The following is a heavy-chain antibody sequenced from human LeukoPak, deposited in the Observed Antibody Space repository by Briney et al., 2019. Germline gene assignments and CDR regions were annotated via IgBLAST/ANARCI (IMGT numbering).Heavy chain of an antibody. CDR1: GFTFSSYS. Sequence: GGSLRLSCAASGFTFSSYSMNWVRQAPGKGLEWVSSISSSSSYIYYADSVKGRFTISRDNSKNTLYLQMTSLRAEDTAVYYCAKRRYFDYFDYWGQGTLVTVSS. V-gene: IGHV3-21*04. J-gene: IGHJ4*02. CDR3: AKRRYFDYFDY. CDR2: ISSSSSYI. D-gene: IGHD3-9*01.